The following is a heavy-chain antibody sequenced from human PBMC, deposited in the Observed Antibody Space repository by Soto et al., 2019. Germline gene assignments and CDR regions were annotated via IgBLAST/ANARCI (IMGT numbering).Heavy chain of an antibody. D-gene: IGHD6-19*01. CDR3: AHSVVAGLGYYFDY. CDR2: IYWDDEK. CDR1: GFSLSSTRVA. Sequence: QITLKESGPTLVKPTQTLTLTCTFSGFSLSSTRVAVGWIRQPPGKALEWLALIYWDDEKRYSPFLKSRLTITKDTTKTPVLLTMTNMDPVDTATYYCAHSVVAGLGYYFDYWGQGTLVTVSS. J-gene: IGHJ4*02. V-gene: IGHV2-5*02.